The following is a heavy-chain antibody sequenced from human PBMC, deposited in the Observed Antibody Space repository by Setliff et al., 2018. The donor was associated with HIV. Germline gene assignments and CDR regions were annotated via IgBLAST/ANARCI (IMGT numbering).Heavy chain of an antibody. J-gene: IGHJ3*02. CDR1: GYSFTSYW. V-gene: IGHV5-51*01. CDR2: IYPGDSDT. D-gene: IGHD5-12*01. CDR3: AMSRRDGYNLEAFDI. Sequence: PGESLKISCKGSGYSFTSYWIGWVRQMPGKGLEWMGIIYPGDSDTRYSPSFQGQVTISADKSISTAYLQWSTLKSSDAAMYYCAMSRRDGYNLEAFDIWGQGTMVTVSS.